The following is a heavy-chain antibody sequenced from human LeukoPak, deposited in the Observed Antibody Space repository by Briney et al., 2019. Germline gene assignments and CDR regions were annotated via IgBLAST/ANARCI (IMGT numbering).Heavy chain of an antibody. Sequence: PSETLSLTCTVSGDSISSSSYYWGWIRQPPGKGLEWIRSIYYRGSTYYNPSLKSRVTISVDTSKNQFSLKLSSVTAADTAVYYCARELWCASCYWGQGTLVTVSS. J-gene: IGHJ4*02. CDR3: ARELWCASCY. V-gene: IGHV4-39*07. CDR1: GDSISSSSYY. CDR2: IYYRGST. D-gene: IGHD3-3*01.